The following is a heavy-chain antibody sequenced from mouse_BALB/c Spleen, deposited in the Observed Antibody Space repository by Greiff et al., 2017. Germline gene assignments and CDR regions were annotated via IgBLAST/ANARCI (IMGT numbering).Heavy chain of an antibody. J-gene: IGHJ2*01. D-gene: IGHD1-2*01. CDR2: INSNGGST. Sequence: EVKVVESGGGLVQPGGSLKLSCAASGFTFSSYGMSWVRQTPDKRLELVATINSNGGSTYYPDSVKGRFTISRDNAKNTLYLQMSSLKSEDTAMYYCARETATTLFDYWGQGTTLTVSS. CDR3: ARETATTLFDY. V-gene: IGHV5-6-3*01. CDR1: GFTFSSYG.